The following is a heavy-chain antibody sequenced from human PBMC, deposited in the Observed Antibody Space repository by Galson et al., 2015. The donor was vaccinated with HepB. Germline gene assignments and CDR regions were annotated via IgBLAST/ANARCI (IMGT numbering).Heavy chain of an antibody. D-gene: IGHD1-26*01. Sequence: SVKVSCKVSGYTLTELSMHWVRQAPGKGLEWMGGFDPEDGETIYAQKFQGRVTMTEDTSTDTAYMELSSLRSEDTAVCYCATTSEWELRWRFYGFDYWGQGTLVTVSS. V-gene: IGHV1-24*01. CDR3: ATTSEWELRWRFYGFDY. CDR2: FDPEDGET. CDR1: GYTLTELS. J-gene: IGHJ4*02.